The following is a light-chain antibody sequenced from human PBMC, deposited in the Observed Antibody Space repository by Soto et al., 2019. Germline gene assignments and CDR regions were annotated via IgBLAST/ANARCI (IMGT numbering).Light chain of an antibody. J-gene: IGLJ1*01. Sequence: LTQPPSASGSPGQSVTISCTGTSSDVGNYVYVSWYQQRPGKAPRLMIYEVNKRPPGVPDRFSGSKSGNTASLTVSGLHAEDEADYYCSSYAGAKNFYVFGTGTKVTVL. V-gene: IGLV2-8*01. CDR1: SSDVGNYVY. CDR2: EVN. CDR3: SSYAGAKNFYV.